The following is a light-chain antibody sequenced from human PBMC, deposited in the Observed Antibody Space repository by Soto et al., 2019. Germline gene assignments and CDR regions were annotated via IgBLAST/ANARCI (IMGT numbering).Light chain of an antibody. CDR3: QRSYSTPYA. CDR1: QSITTY. CDR2: DAS. J-gene: IGKJ3*01. V-gene: IGKV1-39*01. Sequence: DIQMTQSPSSLSASVGDRVTITCRASQSITTYLNWYQQKPGKAPKLLIYDASSLQSGVPSRFSGSGSGTDFTLTISSLQPEDFATYYCQRSYSTPYAFGPGTKVDIK.